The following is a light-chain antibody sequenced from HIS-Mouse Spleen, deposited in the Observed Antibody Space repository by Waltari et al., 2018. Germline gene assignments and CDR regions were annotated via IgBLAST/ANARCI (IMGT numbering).Light chain of an antibody. CDR3: QQYYSTPLT. Sequence: DIVMTQSPDSLAVSLGERATINCKSSQSVLYSSNNKNYLAWYQQKPGQPPRLLIYWAFTLEPWVPYRFSGSGSGTDFTLTISSLQAEDVAVYYCQQYYSTPLTFGGGTKVEIK. J-gene: IGKJ4*01. CDR2: WAF. V-gene: IGKV4-1*01. CDR1: QSVLYSSNNKNY.